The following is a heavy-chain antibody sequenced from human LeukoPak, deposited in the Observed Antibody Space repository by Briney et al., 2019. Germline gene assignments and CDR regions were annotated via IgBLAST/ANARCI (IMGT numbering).Heavy chain of an antibody. D-gene: IGHD3-16*02. CDR3: ARDRNYDYVWGSYRYDAFDI. J-gene: IGHJ3*02. CDR1: GFTFSSYA. V-gene: IGHV3-23*01. CDR2: ISGSGGST. Sequence: GGSLRLSCAASGFTFSSYAMSWVRQAPGKGLEWVSAISGSGGSTYYADSVKGRFTISRDNSKNTLYLQMGSLRAEDMAVYYCARDRNYDYVWGSYRYDAFDIWGQGTMVTVSS.